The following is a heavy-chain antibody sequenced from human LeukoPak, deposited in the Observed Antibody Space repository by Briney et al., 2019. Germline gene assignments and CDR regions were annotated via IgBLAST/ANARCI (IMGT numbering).Heavy chain of an antibody. V-gene: IGHV1-46*01. J-gene: IGHJ3*02. CDR3: ARGSPGSGWNYAFDI. D-gene: IGHD1-7*01. CDR1: GYTFTSYY. CDR2: INPSGGSI. Sequence: GASVKVSCKASGYTFTSYYMYWVRQAPGQGLEWMGIINPSGGSISYAQKFQGRVTMTRDMSTSTVYMELSSLRSEDTAVYYCARGSPGSGWNYAFDIWGQGTMVTVSS.